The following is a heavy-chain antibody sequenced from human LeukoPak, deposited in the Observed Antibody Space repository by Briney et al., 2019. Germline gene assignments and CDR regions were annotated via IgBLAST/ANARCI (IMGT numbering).Heavy chain of an antibody. CDR2: IYYSGST. CDR3: ARESGGVIAAPDY. CDR1: GGSISSGGYY. Sequence: TSETLSLTCTVSGGSISSGGYYWSWIRQHPGKGLEWIGYIYYSGSTYYNPSLKSRVTISVDTSKNQFSLKLSSVTAADTAVYYCARESGGVIAAPDYWGQGTLSPSPQ. V-gene: IGHV4-31*03. D-gene: IGHD3-16*02. J-gene: IGHJ4*02.